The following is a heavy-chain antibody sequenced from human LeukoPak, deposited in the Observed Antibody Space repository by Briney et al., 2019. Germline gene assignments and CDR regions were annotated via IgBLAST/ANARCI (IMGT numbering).Heavy chain of an antibody. CDR2: INRDGSSI. J-gene: IGHJ4*02. V-gene: IGHV3-74*01. CDR1: RFTFSSHW. D-gene: IGHD6-19*01. CDR3: AREGLKAVAGSLDY. Sequence: GGSLRLSCAASRFTFSSHWMHWVRQAPGKGLVWVSRINRDGSSITYADSVKGRFTISRDNAKNTLYLQMNSLRADDTAVYYCAREGLKAVAGSLDYWGQGTLVTVSS.